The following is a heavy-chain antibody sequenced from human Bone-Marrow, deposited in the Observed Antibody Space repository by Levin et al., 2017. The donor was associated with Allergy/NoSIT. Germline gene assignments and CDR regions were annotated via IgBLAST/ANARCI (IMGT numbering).Heavy chain of an antibody. J-gene: IGHJ4*02. Sequence: PGGSLRLSCAASGFTFNTYPISWVRQAPGKGLEWVSSISADGGNTYYADSVKGRFTISRDNSENTVFLKMISLRAEDTAVYYCARESTGWSFDYWGQGTLVTVSS. CDR3: ARESTGWSFDY. CDR1: GFTFNTYP. V-gene: IGHV3-23*01. D-gene: IGHD6-19*01. CDR2: ISADGGNT.